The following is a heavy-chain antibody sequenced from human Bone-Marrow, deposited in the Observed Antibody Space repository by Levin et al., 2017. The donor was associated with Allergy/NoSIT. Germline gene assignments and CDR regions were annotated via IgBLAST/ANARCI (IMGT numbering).Heavy chain of an antibody. J-gene: IGHJ4*02. D-gene: IGHD5-12*01. CDR1: GGSISGGGYY. Sequence: LRLSCTVSGGSISGGGYYWSWIRQHPGKGLEWIGYIYYSGNTYYNPSLKSRVIISVVTSKNQLSLKLTSATVADTAVYYCARFNGYDFDYWGQGTLVTVSS. CDR3: ARFNGYDFDY. CDR2: IYYSGNT. V-gene: IGHV4-31*03.